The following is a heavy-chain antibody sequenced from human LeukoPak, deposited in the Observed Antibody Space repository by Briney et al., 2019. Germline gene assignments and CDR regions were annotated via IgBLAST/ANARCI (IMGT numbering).Heavy chain of an antibody. CDR1: GGSISSYY. CDR3: TYSSSWIPFDY. D-gene: IGHD6-13*01. Sequence: PSETLSLTCTVSGGSISSYYWSWIRQPPGKGLEWIGYIYYSGSTNYNPSLKSRVTISVDTSKNQFSLKLSSVTAADTAVYYCTYSSSWIPFDYWGQGTLVTVSS. V-gene: IGHV4-59*01. J-gene: IGHJ4*02. CDR2: IYYSGST.